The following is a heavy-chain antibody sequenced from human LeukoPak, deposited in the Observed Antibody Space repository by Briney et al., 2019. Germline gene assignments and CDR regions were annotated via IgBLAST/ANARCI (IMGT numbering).Heavy chain of an antibody. CDR2: TRYDGSNK. V-gene: IGHV3-30*02. J-gene: IGHJ4*02. CDR3: VKDNPLDY. CDR1: GFNFSNYA. D-gene: IGHD1-14*01. Sequence: GGSLRLSCAASGFNFSNYAIHWVRQAPGKGLEWVAFTRYDGSNKYYADSVKGRFTISRDNSKNTLYLKMNSLRAEDTAVYYCVKDNPLDYWGQGTLVIVSS.